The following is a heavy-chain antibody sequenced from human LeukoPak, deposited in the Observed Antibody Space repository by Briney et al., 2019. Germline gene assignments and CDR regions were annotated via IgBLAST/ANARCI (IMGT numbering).Heavy chain of an antibody. CDR2: ISSSGTTI. CDR3: ARAYLGGMDV. V-gene: IGHV3-48*03. J-gene: IGHJ6*02. CDR1: GFIFSSYE. Sequence: GGSLRLSCAASGFIFSSYEMNWVRQAPGKGLEWVSYISSSGTTIYYADSVKGRFTISRDNAKNSLYLQMNSLRAEDTAVYYCARAYLGGMDVWGQGTTVTVSS.